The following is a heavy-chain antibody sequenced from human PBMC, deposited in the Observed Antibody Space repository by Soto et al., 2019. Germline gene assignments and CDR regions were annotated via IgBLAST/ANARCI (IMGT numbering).Heavy chain of an antibody. CDR2: IYYSGNT. J-gene: IGHJ3*02. Sequence: QVRLQEWGPGLVKPSQTLSLKCSVSGGSITTGGRYWSWIRQLPGKGLEWIGDIYYSGNTYYNASLKSRVTLSVTAAKNQFSLKLTSVTAADTAVYDCAQALVFTGGDGFDIWGQGRLVTVSS. V-gene: IGHV4-31*02. CDR1: GGSITTGGRY. CDR3: AQALVFTGGDGFDI. D-gene: IGHD1-1*01.